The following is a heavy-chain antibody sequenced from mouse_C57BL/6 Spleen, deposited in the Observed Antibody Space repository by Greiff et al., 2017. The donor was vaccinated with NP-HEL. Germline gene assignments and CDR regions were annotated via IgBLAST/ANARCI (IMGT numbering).Heavy chain of an antibody. CDR2: INPSSGYT. J-gene: IGHJ1*03. V-gene: IGHV1-4*01. CDR3: ARDTTVGDYFDV. Sequence: QVQLQQSGAELARPGASVKMSCKASGYTFTSYTMHWVKQRPGQGLEWIGYINPSSGYTKYNQKFKDKATLTADKSSSTAYMQLSSLTSEDSAVYYCARDTTVGDYFDVWGTGTTVTVSS. D-gene: IGHD1-1*01. CDR1: GYTFTSYT.